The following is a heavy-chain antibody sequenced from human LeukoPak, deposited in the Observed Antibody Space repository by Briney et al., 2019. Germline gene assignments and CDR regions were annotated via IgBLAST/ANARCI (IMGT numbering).Heavy chain of an antibody. CDR3: AKAGVRYFDSSGLYAFDL. Sequence: PSETLSLTCAVSGGSISSTSYYWAWIRQPPGKGLEWIGTIYYSGSTYHNPSLKNRVTMSVDTSRNQFSLKLSSVDAADTAVYYCAKAGVRYFDSSGLYAFDLWGQGTTVTVSS. CDR1: GGSISSTSYY. J-gene: IGHJ3*01. V-gene: IGHV4-39*01. D-gene: IGHD3-22*01. CDR2: IYYSGST.